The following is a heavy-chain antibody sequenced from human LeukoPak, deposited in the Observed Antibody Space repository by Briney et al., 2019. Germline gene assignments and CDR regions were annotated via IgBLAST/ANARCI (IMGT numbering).Heavy chain of an antibody. CDR3: ARASGSGYYFDY. CDR1: GFTFSSYA. Sequence: PGGSLRLSCAASGFTFSSYAIHWVRQAPGKGLEWVAVITYDGSNKYYADSVKGRFTISRDNSKNTLFLQMNSLRAEDTAVYYCARASGSGYYFDYWGQGTLVTVSS. V-gene: IGHV3-30*04. J-gene: IGHJ4*02. CDR2: ITYDGSNK. D-gene: IGHD3-22*01.